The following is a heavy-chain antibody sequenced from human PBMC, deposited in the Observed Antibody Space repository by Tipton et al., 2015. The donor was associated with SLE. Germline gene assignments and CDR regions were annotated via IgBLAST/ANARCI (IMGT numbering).Heavy chain of an antibody. CDR3: ARDGYCGGDCYSGAFDI. Sequence: SLRLSCAASGFTVSSNYMSWVRQVPGKGLEWVSVIYSGGSTYYADSVKGRFTISRDNSKNTLYLQMNSLRAEDTAVYYCARDGYCGGDCYSGAFDIWGQGTMVTVSS. CDR1: GFTVSSNY. CDR2: IYSGGST. V-gene: IGHV3-53*05. D-gene: IGHD2-21*01. J-gene: IGHJ3*02.